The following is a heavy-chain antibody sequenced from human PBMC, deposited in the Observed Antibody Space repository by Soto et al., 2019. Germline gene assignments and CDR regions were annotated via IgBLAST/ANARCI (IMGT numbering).Heavy chain of an antibody. CDR1: GGSFSGYY. D-gene: IGHD3-22*01. V-gene: IGHV4-34*01. CDR2: INHSGST. J-gene: IGHJ5*02. Sequence: QVQLQQWGAGLLKPSETLSLTCAVYGGSFSGYYWSWIRQPPGKGLEWIGEINHSGSTNYNPSLESRVTISVDTSKNQFSLKLSSVTAADTAVYYCARGGTSGYYWRSWFDPWGQGTLVTVSS. CDR3: ARGGTSGYYWRSWFDP.